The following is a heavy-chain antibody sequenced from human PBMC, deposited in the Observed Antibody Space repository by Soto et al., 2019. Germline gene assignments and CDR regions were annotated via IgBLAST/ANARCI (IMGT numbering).Heavy chain of an antibody. CDR3: SANDHDDHTNFDQ. V-gene: IGHV3-73*01. CDR2: IRRKANNYAT. D-gene: IGHD3-16*01. J-gene: IGHJ4*02. Sequence: PVGSMRLSCAVSGLNFRGSAMHWVSQNSGKGLEWVGHIRRKANNYATAYAASVKGRFTISRDDSKNTAYLQMNSLKTEDTAVYYCSANDHDDHTNFDQWGQGTVVTVSS. CDR1: GLNFRGSA.